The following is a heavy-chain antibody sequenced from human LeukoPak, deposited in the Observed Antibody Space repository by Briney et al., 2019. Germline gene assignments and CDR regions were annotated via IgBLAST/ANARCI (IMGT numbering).Heavy chain of an antibody. D-gene: IGHD6-13*01. Sequence: GESLKISCKGSGYSFTSYWISWVRQMPGKGLXXXXXXXXXDSYTNYSPSFQGHVTISADKSISTAYLQWSSLKASDTAMYYCARHVSYSSSWYAGHNWFDPWGQGTLVTVSS. V-gene: IGHV5-10-1*01. CDR1: GYSFTSYW. CDR2: XXXXDSYT. CDR3: ARHVSYSSSWYAGHNWFDP. J-gene: IGHJ5*02.